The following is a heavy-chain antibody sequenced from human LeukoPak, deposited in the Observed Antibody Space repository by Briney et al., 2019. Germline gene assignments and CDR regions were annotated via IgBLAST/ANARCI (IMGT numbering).Heavy chain of an antibody. J-gene: IGHJ4*02. V-gene: IGHV3-30*04. CDR2: ISYDGSNK. CDR3: AVRFFAGAFDY. CDR1: GFTFSSYA. Sequence: GGSLRLSCAASGFTFSSYAMHWVRQAPGKGLEWVAVISYDGSNKYYADSVKGRFTISRDNSKNTLYLQMNSLRAEDTAVYYCAVRFFAGAFDYWGQGTLVTVSS. D-gene: IGHD3-3*01.